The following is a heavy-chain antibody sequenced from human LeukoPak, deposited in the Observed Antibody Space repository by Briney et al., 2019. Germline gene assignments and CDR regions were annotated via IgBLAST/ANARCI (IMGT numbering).Heavy chain of an antibody. CDR2: ICGSGGST. D-gene: IGHD3-10*01. CDR3: AKFGEGSGSYYDY. J-gene: IGHJ4*02. V-gene: IGHV3-23*01. Sequence: PGGSLRLSCAPSGFTFSSYGLSWVRQAPGKGLGCVSAICGSGGSTYYADSVKGRFTISRDNSKNTLYLQMNSLRAEDTAVYYCAKFGEGSGSYYDYWGQGTLVTVSS. CDR1: GFTFSSYG.